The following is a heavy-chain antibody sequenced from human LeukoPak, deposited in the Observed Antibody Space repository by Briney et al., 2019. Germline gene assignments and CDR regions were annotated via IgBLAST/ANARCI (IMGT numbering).Heavy chain of an antibody. CDR1: GGSISSSSYY. CDR2: IYYSGGA. CDR3: ASPGWDSGNDY. Sequence: SETLSLTCTVSGGSISSSSYYWVWIRQPPGKGLEWIGSIYYSGGADYNPSLQSRVTISVDTSKNEFSLKVRSVTAADTAVYYCASPGWDSGNDYWGQGTLVTVSS. D-gene: IGHD1-26*01. J-gene: IGHJ4*02. V-gene: IGHV4-39*07.